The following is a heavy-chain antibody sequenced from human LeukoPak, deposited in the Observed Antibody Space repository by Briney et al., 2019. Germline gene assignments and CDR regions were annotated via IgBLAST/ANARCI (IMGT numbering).Heavy chain of an antibody. CDR1: RGSISSSNHY. CDR2: IHYGGST. J-gene: IGHJ6*02. V-gene: IGHV4-39*01. D-gene: IGHD3-10*01. CDR3: ARSGFGSGTYAYYGMDV. Sequence: KPSETLSLTCTVSRGSISSSNHYWGWIRQPPGKGLEWIGNIHYGGSTNYNPSLKSRVTVSVDTSRNQFSLKLNSVTAADTAVYYSARSGFGSGTYAYYGMDVWGQGTTVTVSS.